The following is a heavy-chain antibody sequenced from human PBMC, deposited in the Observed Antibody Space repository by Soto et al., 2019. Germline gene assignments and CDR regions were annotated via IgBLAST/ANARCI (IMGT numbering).Heavy chain of an antibody. D-gene: IGHD3-22*01. J-gene: IGHJ4*02. V-gene: IGHV3-23*01. CDR1: GFTFSSYA. Sequence: EVQLLESGGGLVQPGGSLRLSCAASGFTFSSYAMSWVRQAPGKGLEWVSAISGSGGSTYYADSVKGRFTISRDNSKNTLYLQMISRSAEDTALRYCPKVPYSYGSSVYFVWVQGTLVTVCS. CDR3: PKVPYSYGSSVYFV. CDR2: ISGSGGST.